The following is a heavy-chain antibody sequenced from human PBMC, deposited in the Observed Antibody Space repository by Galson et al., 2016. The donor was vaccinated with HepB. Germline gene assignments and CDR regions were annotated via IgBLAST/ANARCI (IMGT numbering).Heavy chain of an antibody. CDR2: ISYDGSNK. J-gene: IGHJ6*02. CDR3: ASIAAAGYYYGMDV. D-gene: IGHD6-13*01. V-gene: IGHV3-30-3*01. CDR1: GLTFSIYA. Sequence: SLRLSCAASGLTFSIYAMHWVRQAPGKGLEWVAVISYDGSNKYYADSVKGRFTISRDNSKNTLYLQMNSLRAEDTAVYYCASIAAAGYYYGMDVWGQGTTVTVPS.